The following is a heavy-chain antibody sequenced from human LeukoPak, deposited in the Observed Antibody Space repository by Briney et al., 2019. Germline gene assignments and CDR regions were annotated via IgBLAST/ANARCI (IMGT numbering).Heavy chain of an antibody. V-gene: IGHV3-30*18. CDR3: AKVALRGYSYGWRGHPFDY. Sequence: GGSLRLSCAASGFTFSSYSMNWVRQAPGKGLEWVAVISYDGSNKYYADSVKGRFTISRDNSKNTLYLQMNSLRAEDTALYYCAKVALRGYSYGWRGHPFDYWGQGTLVTVSS. CDR2: ISYDGSNK. CDR1: GFTFSSYS. J-gene: IGHJ4*02. D-gene: IGHD5-18*01.